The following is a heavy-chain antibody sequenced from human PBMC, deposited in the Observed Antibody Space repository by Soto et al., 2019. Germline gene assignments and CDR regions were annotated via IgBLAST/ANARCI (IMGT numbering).Heavy chain of an antibody. J-gene: IGHJ5*02. CDR3: AKDRAFSHYTMLGVVIAGRTEYNWFVP. Sequence: QLLESGGGLIQPGGSLRLSCAASGFTLSRYAMSWVRQAPGKGLKWVSAISGSGGSTKYADSVKGRFTIFRDNSKNALYLQMTSLRAEDTALYYCAKDRAFSHYTMLGVVIAGRTEYNWFVPWGQGTLVTVSS. D-gene: IGHD3-3*01. CDR2: ISGSGGST. CDR1: GFTLSRYA. V-gene: IGHV3-23*01.